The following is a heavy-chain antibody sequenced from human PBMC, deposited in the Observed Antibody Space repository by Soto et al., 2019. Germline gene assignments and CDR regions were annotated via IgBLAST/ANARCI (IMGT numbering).Heavy chain of an antibody. V-gene: IGHV4-39*01. CDR1: GVSVSSSDYY. CDR3: ARHQDSYYKDHFDY. CDR2: VYYSGIT. Sequence: SETLSLTCTVSGVSVSSSDYYWGWIRQPPGKGLEWIGSVYYSGITYYNPSLKSRVTISVDTPKNQFSLRLRSVTAADTAVYYCARHQDSYYKDHFDYWGQGALVTVSS. D-gene: IGHD3-10*01. J-gene: IGHJ4*02.